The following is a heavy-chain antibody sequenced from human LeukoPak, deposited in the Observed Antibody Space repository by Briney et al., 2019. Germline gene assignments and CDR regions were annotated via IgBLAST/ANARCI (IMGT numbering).Heavy chain of an antibody. J-gene: IGHJ4*02. D-gene: IGHD6-19*01. CDR3: ARVASIAVAGTFFDY. CDR1: GHTFTSYY. Sequence: GASVKVSCKASGHTFTSYYMHWVRQAPGQGLEWMGIINPSGGSTSYAQKFQGRVTMTRDTSTSTVYMELSSLRSEDTAVYYCARVASIAVAGTFFDYWGQGTLVTVSS. V-gene: IGHV1-46*01. CDR2: INPSGGST.